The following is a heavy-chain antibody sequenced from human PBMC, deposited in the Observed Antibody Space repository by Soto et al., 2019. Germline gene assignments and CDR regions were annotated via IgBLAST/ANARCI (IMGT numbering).Heavy chain of an antibody. Sequence: SETLSLTCTVSGGSISSGGYYWSWIRQHPGKGLEWIGCIYYSGSTYYNPSLKSRVTISVDTSKNQFSLKLSSVTAADTAVYYCARDRSGYARLFDYWGQGTLVTVSS. CDR1: GGSISSGGYY. V-gene: IGHV4-31*03. CDR2: IYYSGST. J-gene: IGHJ4*02. D-gene: IGHD3-3*01. CDR3: ARDRSGYARLFDY.